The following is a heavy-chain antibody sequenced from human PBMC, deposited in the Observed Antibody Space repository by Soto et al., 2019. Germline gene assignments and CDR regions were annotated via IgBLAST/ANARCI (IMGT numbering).Heavy chain of an antibody. CDR2: ISAYNGNT. CDR3: ALAGLWFGELPYNWFDP. Sequence: GASVKVSCKASGYTFTSYGISWVRQAPGQGLEWMGWISAYNGNTNYAQKLQGRVTMTTDTSTSTAYMELRSLRSDDTAVYYCALAGLWFGELPYNWFDPWGQGTLLTVSS. V-gene: IGHV1-18*01. CDR1: GYTFTSYG. D-gene: IGHD3-10*01. J-gene: IGHJ5*02.